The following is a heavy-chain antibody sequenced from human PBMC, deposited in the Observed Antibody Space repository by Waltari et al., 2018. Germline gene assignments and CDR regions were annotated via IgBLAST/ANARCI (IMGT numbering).Heavy chain of an antibody. V-gene: IGHV4-38-2*01. J-gene: IGHJ4*02. D-gene: IGHD3-22*01. Sequence: QVQLQESGPGLVKPSETLSLTCAVSGYSISSGYYWGWIRQPPGKGLEWIGSIYHSGSTDYNPSLKSRVTISVDTSKNQFSLKRSSVTAADTAVYYCASGAIYYDSSGPKIWGQGTLVTVSS. CDR1: GYSISSGYY. CDR2: IYHSGST. CDR3: ASGAIYYDSSGPKI.